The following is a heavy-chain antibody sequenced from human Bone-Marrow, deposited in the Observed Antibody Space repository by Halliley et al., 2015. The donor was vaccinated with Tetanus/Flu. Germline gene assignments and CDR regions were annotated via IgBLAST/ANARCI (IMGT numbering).Heavy chain of an antibody. D-gene: IGHD6-13*01. J-gene: IGHJ2*01. CDR3: ARDEGVPTAGLDWYSDL. V-gene: IGHV3-33*08. CDR1: GFSFSNYG. Sequence: SLRLSCEASGFSFSNYGMHWVRQAPGEGLEWVAVLWFDGSNEYYAESVKGRFTVSRDNSKNTLHLEMNTVRPEDTAVYFCARDEGVPTAGLDWYSDLWGRGTLVTVSS. CDR2: LWFDGSNE.